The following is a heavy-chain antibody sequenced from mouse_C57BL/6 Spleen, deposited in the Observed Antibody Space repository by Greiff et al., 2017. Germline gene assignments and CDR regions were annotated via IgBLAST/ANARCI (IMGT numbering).Heavy chain of an antibody. V-gene: IGHV1-15*01. J-gene: IGHJ2*01. D-gene: IGHD1-1*01. Sequence: QVQLQQSGAELVRPGASVTLSCKASGYTFTDYEMHWVKQTPVHGLEWIGAIAPETGGTAYNQKFKGKAILTADKSSSTAYMELRSLTSEDSAVYYCTRKDYYGSSYQYWGQGTTLTVSS. CDR2: IAPETGGT. CDR3: TRKDYYGSSYQY. CDR1: GYTFTDYE.